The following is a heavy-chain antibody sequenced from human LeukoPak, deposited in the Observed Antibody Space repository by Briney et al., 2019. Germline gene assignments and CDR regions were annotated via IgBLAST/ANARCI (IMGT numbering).Heavy chain of an antibody. Sequence: SVKVSCEASGGTFSSYAISRVRQAPGQGLEWMGRIIPILGIANYAQKFQGRVTITADKSTSTAYMELSSLRSEDTAVYYCARTRRYCSGGSCYGVAYYFDYWGQGTLVTVSS. D-gene: IGHD2-15*01. CDR2: IIPILGIA. J-gene: IGHJ4*02. CDR3: ARTRRYCSGGSCYGVAYYFDY. V-gene: IGHV1-69*04. CDR1: GGTFSSYA.